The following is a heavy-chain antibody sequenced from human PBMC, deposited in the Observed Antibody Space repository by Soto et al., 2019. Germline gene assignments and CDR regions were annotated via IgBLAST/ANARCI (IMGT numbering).Heavy chain of an antibody. CDR3: AKWYCSGGSCYPTFES. CDR2: ISGSGGST. J-gene: IGHJ4*02. CDR1: GFTLKNYA. Sequence: EVQLLESWGGFVQPGGSLRLSCAGSGFTLKNYAMSWVRQAPGKGLAWVACISGSGGSTYYTDSVKGRFTMSRDNSKNTLYLQMNSLRAEDTAVYYCAKWYCSGGSCYPTFESWGQGTLVTVSS. D-gene: IGHD2-15*01. V-gene: IGHV3-23*01.